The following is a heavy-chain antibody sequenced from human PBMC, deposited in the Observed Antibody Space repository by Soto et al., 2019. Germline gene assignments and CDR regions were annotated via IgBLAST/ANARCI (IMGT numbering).Heavy chain of an antibody. J-gene: IGHJ4*02. D-gene: IGHD1-26*01. V-gene: IGHV1-69*13. CDR2: IIPIFGTA. Sequence: SVKVSCKASGGTFSSYAISWVRQAPGQGLEWMGGIIPIFGTANYAQKFQGRVTITADESTSTAYMELSSLRSEDTAVYYCARGRLEWELLSIFDYWGQGTLVTVSS. CDR3: ARGRLEWELLSIFDY. CDR1: GGTFSSYA.